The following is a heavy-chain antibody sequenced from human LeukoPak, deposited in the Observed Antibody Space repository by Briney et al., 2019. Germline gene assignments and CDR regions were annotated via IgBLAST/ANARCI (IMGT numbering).Heavy chain of an antibody. V-gene: IGHV4-34*01. Sequence: SETLSLTCAVYGGSFSGYYWSWIRQPPGKGLEWIGEINHSGSTNCNPSLKSRVTISVDTSKNQFSLKLSSVTAADTAVYYCARGLGDGYNPNWFDPWGQGTLVTVSS. CDR1: GGSFSGYY. J-gene: IGHJ5*02. D-gene: IGHD5-24*01. CDR3: ARGLGDGYNPNWFDP. CDR2: INHSGST.